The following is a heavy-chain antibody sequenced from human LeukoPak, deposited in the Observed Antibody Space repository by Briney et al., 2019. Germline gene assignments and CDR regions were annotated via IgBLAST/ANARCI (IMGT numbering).Heavy chain of an antibody. CDR1: GGSISSDF. V-gene: IGHV4-59*08. J-gene: IGHJ5*02. CDR2: ISYSGIT. D-gene: IGHD6-13*01. CDR3: AGDIAAVNIPGSRLDP. Sequence: SETLSLTCTVSGGSISSDFWSWIRQPPGKGLEWIGYISYSGITNYNPSLKSRVTISVGTSKKQISLRLRSVTAADTAVYFCAGDIAAVNIPGSRLDPWGQGTLVTVSS.